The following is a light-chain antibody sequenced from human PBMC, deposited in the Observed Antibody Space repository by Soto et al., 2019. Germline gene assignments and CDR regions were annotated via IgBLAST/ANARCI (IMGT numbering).Light chain of an antibody. CDR3: QQYSHLIT. CDR1: QDISNY. CDR2: DAS. J-gene: IGKJ5*01. V-gene: IGKV1-33*01. Sequence: DIQMTQSPSTLSGSVGDRFTITCQASQDISNYLNWYQQKLGKAPKLLIYDASNLETGVPSRFSGSGSGTDFTFTISSLQPEDIATYYCQQYSHLITFGQGIRLEIK.